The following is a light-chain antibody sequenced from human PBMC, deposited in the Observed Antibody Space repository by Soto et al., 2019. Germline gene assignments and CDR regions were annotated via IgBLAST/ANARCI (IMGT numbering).Light chain of an antibody. Sequence: EIVLTQSPGTLSLSPGERATLSCRASQSVSSSYLAWYQQKPGQAPRLLIYGASSRATGIPDRFSGSGSGTDFTLTISRLETEDFAVDYCQQYGSSPQTFGQGTKVEIK. CDR2: GAS. CDR1: QSVSSSY. CDR3: QQYGSSPQT. V-gene: IGKV3-20*01. J-gene: IGKJ1*01.